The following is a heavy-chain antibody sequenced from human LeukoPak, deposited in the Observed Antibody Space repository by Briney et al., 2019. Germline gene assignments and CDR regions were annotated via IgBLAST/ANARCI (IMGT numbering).Heavy chain of an antibody. V-gene: IGHV3-21*01. CDR2: ISSTGTYI. CDR1: GFXFSSYT. CDR3: ARDPPDYGGNSDY. J-gene: IGHJ4*02. Sequence: GGSLRLSCAASGFXFSSYTINWVRQAPGKGLEWVSSISSTGTYIYYADSVKGRFTISRDNAKNSLFLQMNSLGAGDTAMYYCARDPPDYGGNSDYWGQGTLVSVSS. D-gene: IGHD4-23*01.